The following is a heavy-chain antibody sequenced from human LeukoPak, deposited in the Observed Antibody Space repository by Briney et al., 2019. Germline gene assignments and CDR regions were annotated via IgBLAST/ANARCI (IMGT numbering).Heavy chain of an antibody. CDR3: ARVMGRRKEDY. CDR2: IYTSGST. V-gene: IGHV4-4*07. J-gene: IGHJ4*02. CDR1: AGSISNYY. D-gene: IGHD3-10*01. Sequence: SETLSLTCTVSAGSISNYYWSWIRQPAGKGLEWIGLIYTSGSTNYNPSLKSRVTMSVDTSKNQFSLKLSSVTAADTAVYYCARVMGRRKEDYWGQGTLVTVSS.